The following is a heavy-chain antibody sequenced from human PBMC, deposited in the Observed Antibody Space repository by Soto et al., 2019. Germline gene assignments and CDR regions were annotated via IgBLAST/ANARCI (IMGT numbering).Heavy chain of an antibody. V-gene: IGHV4-39*01. CDR1: GGSISRSPYS. J-gene: IGHJ3*01. CDR2: IFYSGNI. CDR3: ARHAAARRAYVVAFQV. D-gene: IGHD2-21*01. Sequence: QLHLQESGPGLVKPSETLSLSCIVSGGSISRSPYSWAWLRQPPGQGLEWIGTIFYSGNIYYSASLQSRVSISVDTSKEQFSLKVRSVTAADTAVYYCARHAAARRAYVVAFQVWGQGTPVTVSS.